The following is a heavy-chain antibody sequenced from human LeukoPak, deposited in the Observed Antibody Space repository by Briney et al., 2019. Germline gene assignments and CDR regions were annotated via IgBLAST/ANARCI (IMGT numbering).Heavy chain of an antibody. Sequence: PGWSLRLSCEAAGFSFRDYPMGWVRRASGKRLEWVSGISAGADVIFYADPVKGRFTISRDNSKNTLYLQMNSLRAEDSAEYYCAKSLLTTATGTGRAFDIWGQGTMVTVSA. CDR1: GFSFRDYP. V-gene: IGHV3-23*01. CDR2: ISAGADVI. J-gene: IGHJ3*02. D-gene: IGHD1-1*01. CDR3: AKSLLTTATGTGRAFDI.